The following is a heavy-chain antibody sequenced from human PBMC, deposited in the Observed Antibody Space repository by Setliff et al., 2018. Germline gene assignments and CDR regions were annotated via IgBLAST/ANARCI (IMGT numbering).Heavy chain of an antibody. CDR3: GRGFNRIEGWGNWFDP. D-gene: IGHD2-15*01. V-gene: IGHV4-39*01. J-gene: IGHJ5*02. Sequence: SETLSLTCTVSGGSVSNSGFFWGWLRRAPGKGLEWIGNIYDSGSSNYNASLKSRLIITRDTSKNQISLKLTSVTAAETAVYYCGRGFNRIEGWGNWFDPWGQGILVTVSS. CDR1: GGSVSNSGFF. CDR2: IYDSGSS.